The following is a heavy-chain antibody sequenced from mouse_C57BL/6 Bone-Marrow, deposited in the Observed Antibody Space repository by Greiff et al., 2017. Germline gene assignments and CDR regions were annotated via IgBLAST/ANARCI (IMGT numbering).Heavy chain of an antibody. D-gene: IGHD1-1*01. J-gene: IGHJ2*01. V-gene: IGHV1-59*01. CDR3: AIPYSSSFDY. CDR1: GYTFTSYW. CDR2: IDPSDSYT. Sequence: QVQLQQPGAELVRPGTSVTLSCKASGYTFTSYWMHWVKQRPGQGLEWIGVIDPSDSYTNYNQKFKGKATLTVDTSSSTSYMQLSSLTSEDSAVYYCAIPYSSSFDYWGQGTTLTVSS.